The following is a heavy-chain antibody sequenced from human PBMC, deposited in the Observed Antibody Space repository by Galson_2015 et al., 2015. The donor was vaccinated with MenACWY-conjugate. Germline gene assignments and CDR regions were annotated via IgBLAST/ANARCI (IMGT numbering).Heavy chain of an antibody. Sequence: SLRLSCAPSGFPLSGYWMAWVRQAPGKGLEWVANIKQDGSEKYYVDSVKGRFTISRDNAKNSLYLEMNSLRAEDTAVYYCARDHPSTYGIAWDLFELWGQGTMVTVSS. V-gene: IGHV3-7*03. CDR3: ARDHPSTYGIAWDLFEL. CDR1: GFPLSGYW. J-gene: IGHJ3*01. CDR2: IKQDGSEK. D-gene: IGHD4-17*01.